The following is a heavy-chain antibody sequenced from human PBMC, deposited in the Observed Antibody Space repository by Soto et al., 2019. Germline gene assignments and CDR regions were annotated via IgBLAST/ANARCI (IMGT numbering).Heavy chain of an antibody. CDR2: INHSRST. CDR3: ARGGNFDWLFDY. Sequence: PSETLSLTCAVYGGSFSGYYWSWIRQPPGKGLEWIGEINHSRSTNYNPSLKSRVTISIDTSKSQFSLKLRSVTAADTAVYYCARGGNFDWLFDYWGQGTLVTVSS. J-gene: IGHJ4*02. V-gene: IGHV4-34*01. D-gene: IGHD3-9*01. CDR1: GGSFSGYY.